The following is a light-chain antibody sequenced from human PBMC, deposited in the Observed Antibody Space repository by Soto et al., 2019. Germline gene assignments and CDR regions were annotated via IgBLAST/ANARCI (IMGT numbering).Light chain of an antibody. CDR2: EGS. CDR3: FSYAGSDV. Sequence: QSALTQPASVSGSPGQSITISCTGTSSDVGSYNLVSWYQQHPGKAPKLMIYEGSKRPSGVSNRFSGSKSGNTASLTISGLQAEDEADYYCFSYAGSDVFGTGTKVTVL. J-gene: IGLJ1*01. CDR1: SSDVGSYNL. V-gene: IGLV2-23*01.